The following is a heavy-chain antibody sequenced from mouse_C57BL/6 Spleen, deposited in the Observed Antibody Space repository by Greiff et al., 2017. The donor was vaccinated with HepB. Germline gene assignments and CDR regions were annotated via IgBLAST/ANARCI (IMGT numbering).Heavy chain of an antibody. D-gene: IGHD1-1*01. V-gene: IGHV3-6*01. CDR3: ARETLRYLFAY. CDR2: ISYDGSN. CDR1: GYSITSGYY. J-gene: IGHJ3*01. Sequence: EVHLVESGPGLVKPSQSLSLTCSVTGYSITSGYYWNWIRQFPGNKLEWMGYISYDGSNNYNPSLKNRISITRDTSKNQLFLKLNSVTTEDTATYYCARETLRYLFAYWGQGTLVTVSA.